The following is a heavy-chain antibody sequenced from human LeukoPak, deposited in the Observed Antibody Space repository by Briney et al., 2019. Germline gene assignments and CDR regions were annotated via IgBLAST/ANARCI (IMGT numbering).Heavy chain of an antibody. CDR2: VDGVSDTI. J-gene: IGHJ4*02. CDR3: ARDFTARNYFDS. Sequence: GGSLRLSCAAPGYTFSHYSMNWVRQSPGKGLEWISSVDGVSDTIYYADSVKGRFTISRDNAKNSLSLQMTNLRVEDTAIYYCARDFTARNYFDSWGQGTLVTVSS. V-gene: IGHV3-21*01. D-gene: IGHD2-21*02. CDR1: GYTFSHYS.